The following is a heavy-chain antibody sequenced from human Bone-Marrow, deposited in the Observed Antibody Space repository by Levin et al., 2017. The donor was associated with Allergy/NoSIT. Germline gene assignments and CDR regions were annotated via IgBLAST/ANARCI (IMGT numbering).Heavy chain of an antibody. Sequence: PSETLSLTCTVSGDSISTYYWSWIRQAPGKGLEWMGYIYYTGSTNYNPSLKSRVIISLDASRNQFSLNLTSVTAADTAVYYCARNSHFDYWGQGTLVTVSS. D-gene: IGHD4-23*01. J-gene: IGHJ4*02. CDR1: GDSISTYY. CDR2: IYYTGST. CDR3: ARNSHFDY. V-gene: IGHV4-59*01.